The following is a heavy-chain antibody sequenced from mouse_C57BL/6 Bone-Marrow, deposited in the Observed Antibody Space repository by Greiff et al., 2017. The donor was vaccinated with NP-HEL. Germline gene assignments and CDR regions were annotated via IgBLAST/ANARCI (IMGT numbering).Heavy chain of an antibody. CDR1: GYTFTSYW. D-gene: IGHD1-1*01. CDR2: IRPTSGST. CDR3: ARYPEYYGSSAWYLDV. V-gene: IGHV1-64*01. Sequence: QVQLQQPGAELVKPGASVKLSCKASGYTFTSYWMHWVKQRPGQGLEWIGMIRPTSGSTNYIATFKSKATLTVDKSTSTAYMQLSSLTSEDSAVEYCARYPEYYGSSAWYLDVWGKGTTVTVSS. J-gene: IGHJ1*03.